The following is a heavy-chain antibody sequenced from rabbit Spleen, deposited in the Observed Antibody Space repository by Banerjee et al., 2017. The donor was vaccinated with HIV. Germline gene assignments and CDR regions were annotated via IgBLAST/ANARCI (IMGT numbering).Heavy chain of an antibody. Sequence: QSLEESGGDLVKPGASLTLTCTASGFSFSSNYYMCWVRQAPGKGLEWIACIYAGSSGSTVYASWAGGRFTISKTSSTTVTLQMTSLTAADTATYFCARGSATMTMVITGYYFNLWGPGTLVTVS. CDR2: IYAGSSGST. J-gene: IGHJ4*01. CDR3: ARGSATMTMVITGYYFNL. CDR1: GFSFSSNYY. D-gene: IGHD2-1*01. V-gene: IGHV1S40*01.